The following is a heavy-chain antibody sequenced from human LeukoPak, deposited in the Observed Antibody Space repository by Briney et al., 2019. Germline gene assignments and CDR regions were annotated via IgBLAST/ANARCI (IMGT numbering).Heavy chain of an antibody. CDR2: MNPNSGNT. D-gene: IGHD3-22*01. CDR3: ARTPSMIVFDNWFDP. J-gene: IGHJ5*02. Sequence: ASVKVSCKASGYTFTSYGINWVRQATGQGLEWMGWMNPNSGNTGYAQKLQGRVTMTTDTSTSTAYMELRSLRSDDTAVYYCARTPSMIVFDNWFDPWGQGTLVTVSS. V-gene: IGHV1-8*02. CDR1: GYTFTSYG.